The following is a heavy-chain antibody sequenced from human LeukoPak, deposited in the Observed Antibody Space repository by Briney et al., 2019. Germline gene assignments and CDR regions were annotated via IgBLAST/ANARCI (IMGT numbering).Heavy chain of an antibody. J-gene: IGHJ6*02. CDR2: INHSGST. Sequence: SETLSLTCAVYGGSFGGYYWSWIRQPPGKGLEWIGEINHSGSTNYNPSLKSRVTISVDTSKNQFSLKLSSVTAADTAVYYCARGLLLYYYYYYGMDVWGQGTTVTVSS. V-gene: IGHV4-34*01. D-gene: IGHD2-21*01. CDR3: ARGLLLYYYYYYGMDV. CDR1: GGSFGGYY.